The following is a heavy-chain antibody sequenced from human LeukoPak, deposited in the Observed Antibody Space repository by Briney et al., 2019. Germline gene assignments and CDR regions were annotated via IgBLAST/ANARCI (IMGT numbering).Heavy chain of an antibody. D-gene: IGHD5-18*01. CDR3: AKVGYNYGFDY. CDR2: ISGSGGNT. CDR1: GFTFSSYA. V-gene: IGHV3-23*01. J-gene: IGHJ4*02. Sequence: GGSLRLSCAASGFTFSSYAMSWVRQAPGKGLEWVSTISGSGGNTYYADSVKGRFTISRDNPKNTLYLQMNSLRAEDTAVYYCAKVGYNYGFDYWGLGTLVTGSS.